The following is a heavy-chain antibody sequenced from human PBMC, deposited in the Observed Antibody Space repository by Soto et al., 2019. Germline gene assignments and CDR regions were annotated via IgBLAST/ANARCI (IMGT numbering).Heavy chain of an antibody. J-gene: IGHJ4*02. V-gene: IGHV4-4*02. CDR2: IYHSGST. CDR3: ARGTALVAAGTPFDY. CDR1: GGSISSSNW. Sequence: SETLSLTCAVSGGSISSSNWWSWVRQPPGKGLEWIGEIYHSGSTNYNPSLKSRVTISVDKSKNQFSLKLSSVTAADTAVYYCARGTALVAAGTPFDYWGQGTLVTVSS. D-gene: IGHD6-13*01.